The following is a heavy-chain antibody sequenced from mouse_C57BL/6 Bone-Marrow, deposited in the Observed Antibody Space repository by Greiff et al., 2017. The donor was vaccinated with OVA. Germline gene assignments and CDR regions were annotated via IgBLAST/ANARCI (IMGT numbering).Heavy chain of an antibody. CDR2: IYWDEDK. CDR1: VFSLSTFGMG. V-gene: IGHV8-9*01. CDR3: ARRRVYYDYDGFAY. J-gene: IGHJ3*01. Sequence: QVTLKVSGPGILQPSQTLSLTCSFSVFSLSTFGMGVSWIRQPSGKGLEWLAHIYWDEDKHYKPSLKSRLTISKDTSNNQVFLKITTVDTADTATYYSARRRVYYDYDGFAYWGQGTLVTVSA. D-gene: IGHD2-4*01.